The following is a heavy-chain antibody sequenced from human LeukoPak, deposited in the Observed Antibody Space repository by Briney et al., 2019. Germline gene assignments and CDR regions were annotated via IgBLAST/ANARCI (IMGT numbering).Heavy chain of an antibody. CDR2: ISPGSGII. CDR1: GFIFRSAW. CDR3: ARIDGPTVYTYYMDL. J-gene: IGHJ6*03. Sequence: PGGSLRLSCGASGFIFRSAWMTWVRQAPGKGLEWVSYISPGSGIIYYAESVKGRFTVSRDDAKNSLYLQMNTLRAEDTAVYYCARIDGPTVYTYYMDLWGKGTTVTVAS. V-gene: IGHV3-48*04. D-gene: IGHD3-16*01.